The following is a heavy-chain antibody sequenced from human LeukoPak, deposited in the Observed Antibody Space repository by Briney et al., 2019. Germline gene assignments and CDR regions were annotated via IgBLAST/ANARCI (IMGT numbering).Heavy chain of an antibody. Sequence: GGSLRLSCAASGFTVSSNYMSWVRQAPGKGLQWVSVIYSGGSTYYTDSVKGRFTISRDNAKNSLYLQMNSLRAEDTAVYYCARDQSLYGSGVIDYWGRGTLVTVSS. J-gene: IGHJ4*02. CDR2: IYSGGST. CDR3: ARDQSLYGSGVIDY. D-gene: IGHD3-10*01. CDR1: GFTVSSNY. V-gene: IGHV3-53*01.